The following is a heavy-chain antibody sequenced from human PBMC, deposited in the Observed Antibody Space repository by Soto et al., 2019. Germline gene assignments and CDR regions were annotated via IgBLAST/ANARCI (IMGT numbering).Heavy chain of an antibody. D-gene: IGHD2-8*01. V-gene: IGHV5-51*01. CDR2: IYPGDSDT. CDR1: GYSFTSYW. Sequence: GESLKISCKGSGYSFTSYWIGWVRQMPGKGLEWMGIIYPGDSDTRYSPSFQGQVTISADKSISTAYLQWSSLKASDTAMYYCARHGWDIVLMVYGPFDYWGQGTLVTVSS. CDR3: ARHGWDIVLMVYGPFDY. J-gene: IGHJ4*02.